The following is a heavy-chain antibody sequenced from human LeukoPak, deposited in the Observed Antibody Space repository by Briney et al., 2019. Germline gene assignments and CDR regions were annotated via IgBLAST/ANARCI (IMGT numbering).Heavy chain of an antibody. CDR3: ARDSGDSWFDP. D-gene: IGHD2-21*01. CDR2: IHHSGST. CDR1: GYSISSGYY. J-gene: IGHJ5*02. V-gene: IGHV4-38-2*02. Sequence: PSETLSLTCTVSGYSISSGYYWGWIRQPPGKGLEWIGYIHHSGSTYNNPSLKSRVTISVDTSKNQFSLKLSSVTAADTAVYYCARDSGDSWFDPWGQGTLVTVSS.